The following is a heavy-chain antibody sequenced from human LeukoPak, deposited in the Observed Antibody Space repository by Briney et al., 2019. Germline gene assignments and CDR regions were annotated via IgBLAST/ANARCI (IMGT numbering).Heavy chain of an antibody. CDR1: GGSISILY. J-gene: IGHJ4*02. CDR3: ARHRAYSSSSPFDY. D-gene: IGHD6-6*01. CDR2: IYYTGST. Sequence: SETLSLTCSVSGGSISILYWSWIRQPPGKGLEWIGYIYYTGSTNYNPSLRGRVTMFVDMSKNQFSLRLSSVTAADAAVYYCARHRAYSSSSPFDYWGQGTLVTVSS. V-gene: IGHV4-59*08.